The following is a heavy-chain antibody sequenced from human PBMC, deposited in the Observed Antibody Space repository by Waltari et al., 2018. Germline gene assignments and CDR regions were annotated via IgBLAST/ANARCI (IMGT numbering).Heavy chain of an antibody. CDR3: ARGGYSSHFDY. Sequence: EVQLLESGGGLVQPGGSLRPSCSASEFMFRNSPMPWVRQAPGRGLEWVSTITGRGGTKYYADSVKGRFTISRDNSQNTLYLQMNSLTVDETAVYFCARGGYSSHFDYWGQGTLVTVSS. D-gene: IGHD6-13*01. CDR1: EFMFRNSP. V-gene: IGHV3-23*01. CDR2: ITGRGGTK. J-gene: IGHJ4*02.